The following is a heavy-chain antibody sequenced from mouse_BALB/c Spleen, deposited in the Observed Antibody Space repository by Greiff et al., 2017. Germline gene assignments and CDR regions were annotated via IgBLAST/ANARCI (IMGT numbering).Heavy chain of an antibody. J-gene: IGHJ4*01. V-gene: IGHV2-6-7*01. Sequence: QVQLMESGPGLVAPSQSLSLTCTVSGFSLTGYGVNWVRQPPGKGLEWLGMIWGDGSTDYNSALKSRLSISKDNSKSQVFLQMNSLQTDDTARYYCARDGNYYYAMDYWGQGTSVTVSS. CDR3: ARDGNYYYAMDY. CDR1: GFSLTGYG. CDR2: IWGDGST.